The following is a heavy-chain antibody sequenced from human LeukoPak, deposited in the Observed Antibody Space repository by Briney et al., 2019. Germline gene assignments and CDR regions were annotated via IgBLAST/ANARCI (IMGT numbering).Heavy chain of an antibody. CDR1: GYSFNIYG. D-gene: IGHD6-13*01. Sequence: ASVKVSCKASGYSFNIYGITWVRQAPGQGLECMGWISAFNGNTKYAQKVQGRVSMTTDRDTSTAYMELRSLRSDDTAVYLCARTPGIATERGGTAFDFWGQGTMATVSS. J-gene: IGHJ3*01. V-gene: IGHV1-18*01. CDR3: ARTPGIATERGGTAFDF. CDR2: ISAFNGNT.